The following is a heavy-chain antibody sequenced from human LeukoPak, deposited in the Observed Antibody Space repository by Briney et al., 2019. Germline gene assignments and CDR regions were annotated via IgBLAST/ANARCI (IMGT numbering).Heavy chain of an antibody. CDR2: VYYTGST. CDR3: ARHFAYSSSSYFDY. V-gene: IGHV4-59*08. D-gene: IGHD6-6*01. J-gene: IGHJ4*02. Sequence: SETLSLTCSVSGGSVSNYYWSLIRQPPGKGLDCVAYVYYTGSTNSNPSLKSRVTMFEDKSKNQFSLRLYSVTVADTAVYYCARHFAYSSSSYFDYWGQGSLVTVSS. CDR1: GGSVSNYY.